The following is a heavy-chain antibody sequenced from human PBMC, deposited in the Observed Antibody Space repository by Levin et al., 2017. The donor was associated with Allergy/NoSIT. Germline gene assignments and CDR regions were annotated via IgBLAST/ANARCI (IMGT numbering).Heavy chain of an antibody. Sequence: AGESLKISCAASGFTFSDHYMDWVRQAPGKGLEWVAHIRKKVHSYTTEYAASVKGRFTVSRDDSKNLLYLQMNNLRTEDTALYYCARVSTSDIYYFDNWGQGTLVTVSS. CDR3: ARVSTSDIYYFDN. J-gene: IGHJ4*02. V-gene: IGHV3-72*01. CDR1: GFTFSDHY. CDR2: IRKKVHSYTT. D-gene: IGHD5/OR15-5a*01.